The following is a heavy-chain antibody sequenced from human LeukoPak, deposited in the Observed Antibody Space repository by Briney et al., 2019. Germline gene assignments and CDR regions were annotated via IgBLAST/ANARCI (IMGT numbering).Heavy chain of an antibody. D-gene: IGHD5-18*01. CDR3: ARDWDTAMENYYYGMDV. CDR1: GFTVSSNY. Sequence: GGSLRLSCAASGFTVSSNYMSWVRQAPGKGLEWVSVIYSGGSTYYADSVKGRFTISRDNSKNTLYLQMNSLRAEGTAVYYCARDWDTAMENYYYGMDVWGQGTTVTVSS. J-gene: IGHJ6*02. CDR2: IYSGGST. V-gene: IGHV3-66*01.